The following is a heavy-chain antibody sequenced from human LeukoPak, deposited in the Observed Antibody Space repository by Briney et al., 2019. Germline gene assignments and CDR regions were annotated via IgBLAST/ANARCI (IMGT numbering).Heavy chain of an antibody. D-gene: IGHD3-22*01. J-gene: IGHJ5*02. CDR3: ARDGSGYYGNWFDP. CDR1: GGSISSGSYY. V-gene: IGHV4-61*02. CDR2: IYTSGST. Sequence: YPSQTLSLTCTVSGGSISSGSYYWSWIRQPAGKGLEWIGRIYTSGSTNYNPSLKSRVTISVDTSKNQFSLKLSSVTAADTAVYYCARDGSGYYGNWFDPWSQGTLVTVSS.